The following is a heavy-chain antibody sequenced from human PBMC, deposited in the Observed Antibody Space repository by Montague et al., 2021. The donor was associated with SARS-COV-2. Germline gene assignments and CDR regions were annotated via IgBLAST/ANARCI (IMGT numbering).Heavy chain of an antibody. CDR2: IYYSGST. Sequence: SETLSHTCTVSGGSISSSSYYWGWIRQPPGKGLEWIGSIYYSGSTYYNPSLKSRVTISVDTSKNQFSLKLSSVTAADTAVYYCARSDLSVIVLVVYATRGGYFDLWGHGTLVTVSS. J-gene: IGHJ2*01. D-gene: IGHD2-8*02. CDR3: ARSDLSVIVLVVYATRGGYFDL. V-gene: IGHV4-39*07. CDR1: GGSISSSSYY.